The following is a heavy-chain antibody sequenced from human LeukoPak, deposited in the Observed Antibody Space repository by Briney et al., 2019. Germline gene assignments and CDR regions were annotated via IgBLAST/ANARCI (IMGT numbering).Heavy chain of an antibody. D-gene: IGHD3-22*01. CDR1: GGSISSYY. J-gene: IGHJ4*02. CDR3: ASGYDSSGYWYYFDY. CDR2: IYYSGST. Sequence: PSETLSLTCTVSGGSISSYYWSWIRQPPGKGLEWIGYIYYSGSTNYNPSLKSRVTISVDKSKNQFSLKLNSVTAADTAVYYCASGYDSSGYWYYFDYWGQGTLVTVSS. V-gene: IGHV4-59*12.